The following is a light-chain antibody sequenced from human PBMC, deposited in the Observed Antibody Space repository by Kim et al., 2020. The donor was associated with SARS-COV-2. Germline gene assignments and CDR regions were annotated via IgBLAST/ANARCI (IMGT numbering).Light chain of an antibody. CDR2: QTN. V-gene: IGLV1-44*01. CDR1: NSNIGNNP. CDR3: AAWDDRLNGWV. J-gene: IGLJ3*02. Sequence: QSVLTQPPSASGTPGQRVTISCSGSNSNIGNNPVNWYEQLPGRAPKLLIFQTNQRPSGVPARFSGSKSGTSASLAISGLRSEDEADYHCAAWDDRLNGWVFGGGTKLTVL.